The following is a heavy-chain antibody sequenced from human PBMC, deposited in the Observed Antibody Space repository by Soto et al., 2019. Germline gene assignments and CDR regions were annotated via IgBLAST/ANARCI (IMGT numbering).Heavy chain of an antibody. CDR3: ASSATGTPYYYYYYMDV. V-gene: IGHV3-66*01. D-gene: IGHD1-1*01. CDR1: GSTVSSNY. CDR2: IYSGGST. J-gene: IGHJ6*03. Sequence: PGGSLRLSCAASGSTVSSNYMSWVRQAPGKGLEWVSVIYSGGSTYYADSVKGRLTISRGNSKNTLYLQMNSLRAEDTAVYYCASSATGTPYYYYYYMDVWGKGTTVTVSS.